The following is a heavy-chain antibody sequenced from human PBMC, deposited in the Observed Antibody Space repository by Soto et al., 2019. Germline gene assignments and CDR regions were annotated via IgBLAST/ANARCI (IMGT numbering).Heavy chain of an antibody. CDR1: GFTFSDYY. CDR2: ISSSGSTI. CDR3: ARAVPAALYYSYLDV. Sequence: PGGSLRLSCAASGFTFSDYYMSWIRQAPGKGLEWVSYISSSGSTIYYADSVKGRFTISRDNYKNSLYLQMTSLRAEATAVYYCARAVPAALYYSYLDVWGKGTTVPVSS. J-gene: IGHJ6*03. D-gene: IGHD2-2*01. V-gene: IGHV3-11*01.